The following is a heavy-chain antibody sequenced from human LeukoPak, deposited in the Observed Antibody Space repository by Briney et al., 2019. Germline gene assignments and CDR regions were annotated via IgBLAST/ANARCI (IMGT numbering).Heavy chain of an antibody. Sequence: ASVKVSCKASGYTFTYRYLHWVRQAPGQALEWMGWISAYNGNTNYAQKLQGRVTMTTDTSTSTAYMELRSLRSDDTAVYYCARDRVGATIGSSYWGQGTLVTVSS. D-gene: IGHD1-26*01. CDR1: GYTFTYRY. V-gene: IGHV1-18*04. CDR3: ARDRVGATIGSSY. CDR2: ISAYNGNT. J-gene: IGHJ4*02.